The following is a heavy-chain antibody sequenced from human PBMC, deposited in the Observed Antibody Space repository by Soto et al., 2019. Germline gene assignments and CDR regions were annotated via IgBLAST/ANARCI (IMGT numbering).Heavy chain of an antibody. CDR2: INPNSGGT. J-gene: IGHJ6*03. CDR3: ARGTVTTYYYYYYYMDV. D-gene: IGHD4-17*01. CDR1: GYTFTGYY. V-gene: IGHV1-2*04. Sequence: ASVKVSCKASGYTFTGYYMHWVRQAPGQGLEWMGWINPNSGGTNYAQKFQGWVTMTRDTSISTAYMELSRLRSDDTAVYYCARGTVTTYYYYYYYMDVWGKGTTVTVSS.